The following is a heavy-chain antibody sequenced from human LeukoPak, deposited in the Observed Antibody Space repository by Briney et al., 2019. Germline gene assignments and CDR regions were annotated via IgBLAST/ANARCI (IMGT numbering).Heavy chain of an antibody. CDR1: GFTFSSYA. D-gene: IGHD2-15*01. Sequence: GGSLRLSCAASGFTFSSYAMHWVRQAPGKGLEWVAVISYDGSNKYYADSVKGRFTISRDNSKNTLYLQMNSLRAEDTAVYYCARGGHSCLDYWGQGTLVTVSS. CDR2: ISYDGSNK. V-gene: IGHV3-30-3*01. CDR3: ARGGHSCLDY. J-gene: IGHJ4*02.